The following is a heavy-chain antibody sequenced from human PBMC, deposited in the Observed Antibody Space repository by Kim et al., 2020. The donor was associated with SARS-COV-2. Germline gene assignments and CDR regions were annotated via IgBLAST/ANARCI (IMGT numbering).Heavy chain of an antibody. CDR3: ATSARLYSSSPFDY. V-gene: IGHV4-34*01. CDR1: GGSFSGYY. D-gene: IGHD6-6*01. Sequence: SETLSLTCAVYGGSFSGYYWSWIRQPPGKGLEWIGEINHSGSTNYNPSLKSRVTISVDTSKNQFSLKLSSVTAADTAVYYCATSARLYSSSPFDYWGQGTLVTVSS. CDR2: INHSGST. J-gene: IGHJ4*02.